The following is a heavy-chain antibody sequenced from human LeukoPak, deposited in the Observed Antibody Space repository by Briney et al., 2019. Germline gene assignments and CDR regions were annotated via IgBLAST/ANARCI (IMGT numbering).Heavy chain of an antibody. J-gene: IGHJ4*02. D-gene: IGHD3-22*01. CDR2: IKPDGSAN. Sequence: GGSLRLSCAGSGFSFSTYWLSWVRQAPWKGLEWMANIKPDGSANYYVDSVKGRFTTSRDNAKNSLYLQMNSLRAEDTAVYYCARLGDSSGYYDFWGQGALVTVSS. CDR3: ARLGDSSGYYDF. CDR1: GFSFSTYW. V-gene: IGHV3-7*01.